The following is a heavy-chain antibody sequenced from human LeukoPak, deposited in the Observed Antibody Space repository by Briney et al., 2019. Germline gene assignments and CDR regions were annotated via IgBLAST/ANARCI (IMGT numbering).Heavy chain of an antibody. CDR1: GGSISSSSYY. D-gene: IGHD3-9*01. CDR2: IYYSGST. V-gene: IGHV4-39*01. Sequence: PSETLSLTCTVSGGSISSSSYYWGWIRQPPGKGLEWIGSIYYSGSTYYNPSLKGRVTISVDTSKNQFSLKLSSVTAADTAVYYCARKYYDILTGYYSEGWGQGTLVTVSS. J-gene: IGHJ4*02. CDR3: ARKYYDILTGYYSEG.